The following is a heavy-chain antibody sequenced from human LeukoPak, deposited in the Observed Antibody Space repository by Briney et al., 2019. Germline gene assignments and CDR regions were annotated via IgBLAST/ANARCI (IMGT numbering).Heavy chain of an antibody. CDR1: GFTFSSYA. Sequence: GGSLRLSCAASGFTFSSYAMSWVRQAPGKGLEWVSAIRGSGGSTYYADSVKGRFTISRDNSKNTPYLQMNSLRAEDTAVYYCAKALYSSGWFSSSYWGQGTLVTVSS. D-gene: IGHD6-19*01. CDR2: IRGSGGST. V-gene: IGHV3-23*01. J-gene: IGHJ4*02. CDR3: AKALYSSGWFSSSY.